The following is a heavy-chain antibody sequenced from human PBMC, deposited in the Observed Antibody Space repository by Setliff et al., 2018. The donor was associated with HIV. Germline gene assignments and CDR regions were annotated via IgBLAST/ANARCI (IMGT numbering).Heavy chain of an antibody. Sequence: ASVKVSCKASGYIFSTSGISWVRQAPGQGLEWMGWINIKNGNTNYGQKLQGRVTMTTDTSTSTAYMELSSLRFEDTAVYYCARDMNRRSYSDTSPHDYWGQGTLVTVSS. D-gene: IGHD3-22*01. CDR1: GYIFSTSG. CDR3: ARDMNRRSYSDTSPHDY. CDR2: INIKNGNT. V-gene: IGHV1-18*01. J-gene: IGHJ4*02.